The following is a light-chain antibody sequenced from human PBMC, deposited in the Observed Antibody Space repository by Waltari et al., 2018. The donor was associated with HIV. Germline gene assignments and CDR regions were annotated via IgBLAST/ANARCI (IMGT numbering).Light chain of an antibody. CDR1: VLAKTY. J-gene: IGLJ3*02. Sequence: SYELTQPSSVSVSPGQTAWITCSGDVLAKTYVRWFQQKPGQAPVLVIYKDSERPSGIPERFSGSSSGNTVTLTSSGAQVEDAADYDCYSATDKNGGVFGGGTKLTVL. CDR3: YSATDKNGGV. CDR2: KDS. V-gene: IGLV3-27*01.